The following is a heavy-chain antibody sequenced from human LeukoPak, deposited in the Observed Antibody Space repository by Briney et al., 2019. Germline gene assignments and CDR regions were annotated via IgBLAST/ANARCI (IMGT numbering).Heavy chain of an antibody. Sequence: NPGGSLRLSCAASGFTFSNAWMSWVRQAPGKGLEWVGRIKRKADGGTTDYAAPVKDRFTISRDDSKTTPYLQMNSLKPDDTAVYFCNTGTAAADYWGQGTQVTVSS. J-gene: IGHJ4*02. D-gene: IGHD6-25*01. CDR3: NTGTAAADY. V-gene: IGHV3-15*01. CDR2: IKRKADGGTT. CDR1: GFTFSNAW.